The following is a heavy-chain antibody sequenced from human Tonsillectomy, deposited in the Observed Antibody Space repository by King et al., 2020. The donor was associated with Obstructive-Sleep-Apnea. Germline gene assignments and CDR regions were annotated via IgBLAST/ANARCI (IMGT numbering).Heavy chain of an antibody. CDR2: ITSDSSTL. J-gene: IGHJ2*01. CDR3: ARLVEDYGEYINWYFDL. V-gene: IGHV3-48*02. Sequence: VQLVESGGGLVQPGGSLRLSCAASGFTFGSYSVNWVRQAPGKGLEWVSHITSDSSTLFYADSVKGRFTISRDNAKNSLYLQMNSLRDEDTAVYYCARLVEDYGEYINWYFDLWGRGTLVTVSS. CDR1: GFTFGSYS. D-gene: IGHD4-17*01.